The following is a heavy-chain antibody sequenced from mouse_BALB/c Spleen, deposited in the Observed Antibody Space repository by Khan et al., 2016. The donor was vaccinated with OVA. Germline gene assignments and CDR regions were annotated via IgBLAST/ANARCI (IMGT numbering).Heavy chain of an antibody. CDR2: IDPANGNS. J-gene: IGHJ3*01. CDR3: ASPNWVAY. Sequence: VQLQQSGAELVKPGASVKLSCTASGFNIKDTYMHWVKQRPEQGLEWIGRIDPANGNSKYDPKFQGKATITADTSSNTAYLQLSSLTSEDTAVYYCASPNWVAYWGQETLVTVSA. V-gene: IGHV14-3*02. CDR1: GFNIKDTY.